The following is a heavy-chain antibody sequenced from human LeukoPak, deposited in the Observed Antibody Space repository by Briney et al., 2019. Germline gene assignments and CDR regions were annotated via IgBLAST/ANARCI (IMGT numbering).Heavy chain of an antibody. Sequence: GGSLRLSCAASGFTFDEDVMHWVRQAPGKCLEWVSGISWNSGSIGYADSVKGRFTISRDNAKKSLYLQMNSLRAEDTALYYCAKGAPGNYYYMDVWGTGTTVTVSS. J-gene: IGHJ6*03. CDR2: ISWNSGSI. CDR3: AKGAPGNYYYMDV. V-gene: IGHV3-9*01. CDR1: GFTFDEDV.